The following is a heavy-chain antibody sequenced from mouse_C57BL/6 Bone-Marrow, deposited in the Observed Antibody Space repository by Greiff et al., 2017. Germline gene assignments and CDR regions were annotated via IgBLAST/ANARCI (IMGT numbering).Heavy chain of an antibody. V-gene: IGHV1-82*01. CDR1: GYAFSSSW. CDR2: IYPGDGDT. J-gene: IGHJ2*01. D-gene: IGHD1-1*01. CDR3: ARDTTTVGDY. Sequence: VQLQQSGPELVKPGASVKISCKASGYAFSSSWMNWVKQRPGKGLEWIGRIYPGDGDTNYNGKFKGKATLTADKSSSTAYMQLSSLTSEDSAVYFCARDTTTVGDYWGQGTTLTVSS.